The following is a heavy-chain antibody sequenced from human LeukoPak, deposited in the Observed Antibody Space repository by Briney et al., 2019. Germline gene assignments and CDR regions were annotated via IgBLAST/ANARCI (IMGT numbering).Heavy chain of an antibody. CDR2: IYYSGST. D-gene: IGHD3-10*01. Sequence: SETLSLTCTVSGGSISSSSYYWGWIRQPPGKGLEWIGSIYYSGSTYYNPSLKSRVTISVDTSKNQFSLKLRSVTAADTAVYYCAKSGRALWFGELLPRQKSKNNWFDPWGQGTLVTVSS. J-gene: IGHJ5*02. CDR1: GGSISSSSYY. CDR3: AKSGRALWFGELLPRQKSKNNWFDP. V-gene: IGHV4-39*01.